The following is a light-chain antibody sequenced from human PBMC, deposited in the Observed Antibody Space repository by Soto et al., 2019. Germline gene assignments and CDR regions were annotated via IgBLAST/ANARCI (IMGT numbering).Light chain of an antibody. Sequence: EIVLTQSPGTLSLSPGERATLSCRASQSVSSSYLAWYQQKPGQAPRLLIFGSSTRATGIPDRFSGSGSGTDFTLTISRLEPEDFAVYYCQQYGSSPRTFGKGTKVEI. CDR2: GSS. CDR1: QSVSSSY. J-gene: IGKJ1*01. V-gene: IGKV3-20*01. CDR3: QQYGSSPRT.